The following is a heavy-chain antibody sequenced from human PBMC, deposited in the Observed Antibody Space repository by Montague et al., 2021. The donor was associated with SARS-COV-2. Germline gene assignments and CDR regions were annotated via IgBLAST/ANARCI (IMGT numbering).Heavy chain of an antibody. CDR1: GFSDTGDD. V-gene: IGHV4-59*08. J-gene: IGHJ4*02. CDR3: VRHPHYDGLNGPPDF. D-gene: IGHD3-9*01. CDR2: VLYNKGT. Sequence: SETLSLTCTVSGFSDTGDDWSCTRQHPGNRREWVGDVLYNKGTNFNPSLKSRVAISVDTSKNQFSLRLTSVTAADTASYYCVRHPHYDGLNGPPDFWDQGTFVTVSS.